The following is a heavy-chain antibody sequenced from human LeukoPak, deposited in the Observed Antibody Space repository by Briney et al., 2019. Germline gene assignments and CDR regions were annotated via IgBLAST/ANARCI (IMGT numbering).Heavy chain of an antibody. D-gene: IGHD2-2*01. Sequence: GESLKISCKSSGYSFTNYWIGWVRQMPGKGLEWMGIIYPADSDTRYSPSFVGQVTISVDKSINTAYLQWSSLRASDTAFCYCTSHTSGNWFDPWGQGTLVTVSS. J-gene: IGHJ5*02. CDR3: TSHTSGNWFDP. CDR2: IYPADSDT. CDR1: GYSFTNYW. V-gene: IGHV5-51*01.